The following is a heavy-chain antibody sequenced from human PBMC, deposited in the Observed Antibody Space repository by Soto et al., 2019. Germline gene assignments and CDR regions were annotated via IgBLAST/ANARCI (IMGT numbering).Heavy chain of an antibody. J-gene: IGHJ4*02. CDR1: GYTFTSYG. D-gene: IGHD6-13*01. CDR2: ISAYNGNT. CDR3: ARSPVYYSSSWYGGFDY. V-gene: IGHV1-18*04. Sequence: GASVKVSCKASGYTFTSYGISWVRQAPGQGLEWMGWISAYNGNTNYAQKLQGRVTMTTDTSTSTAYMGLRSLRSDDTAVYYCARSPVYYSSSWYGGFDYWGQGTLVTVSS.